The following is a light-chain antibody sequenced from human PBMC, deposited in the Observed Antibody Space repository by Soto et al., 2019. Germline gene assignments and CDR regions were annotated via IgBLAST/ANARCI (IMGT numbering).Light chain of an antibody. Sequence: EIVMTQSPATLSVSPGERATLSCRASQSVSSNLACYQQKPGQAPRLLIYGASTRATGIPARFSGSGSGTEFTLTISSLQSEDFSVFYCQQYNNWPPWTFGHGTKVEIK. V-gene: IGKV3-15*01. J-gene: IGKJ1*01. CDR3: QQYNNWPPWT. CDR1: QSVSSN. CDR2: GAS.